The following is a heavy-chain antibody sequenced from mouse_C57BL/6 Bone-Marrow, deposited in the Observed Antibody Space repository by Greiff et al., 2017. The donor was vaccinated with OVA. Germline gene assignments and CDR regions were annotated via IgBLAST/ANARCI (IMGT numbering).Heavy chain of an antibody. CDR2: ISSGGSYT. J-gene: IGHJ2*01. V-gene: IGHV5-6*01. D-gene: IGHD1-1*01. CDR1: GFTFSSYG. Sequence: VHVKQSGGDLVKPGGSLKLSCAASGFTFSSYGMSWVRQTPDKRLAWVATISSGGSYTYYPDSVKGRFTISRDNAKNTLYLQMSSLKSEDTAMYYCARRDYGSSFYFDYWGQGTTLTVSS. CDR3: ARRDYGSSFYFDY.